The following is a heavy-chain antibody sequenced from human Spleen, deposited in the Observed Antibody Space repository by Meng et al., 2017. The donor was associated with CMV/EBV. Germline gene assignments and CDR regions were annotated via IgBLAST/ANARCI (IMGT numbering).Heavy chain of an antibody. J-gene: IGHJ4*02. CDR2: INQDGSAK. CDR3: AVKGGNYAGEYFDY. Sequence: GGSLRLSCAASGFSFSSYWMTWVRQAPGKGLEWVANINQDGSAKQYVDFVKGRFIISRDNAKNSLYLQMNSLRAEDTAVYYCAVKGGNYAGEYFDYWGQGTLVTVSS. V-gene: IGHV3-7*01. CDR1: GFSFSSYW. D-gene: IGHD4-11*01.